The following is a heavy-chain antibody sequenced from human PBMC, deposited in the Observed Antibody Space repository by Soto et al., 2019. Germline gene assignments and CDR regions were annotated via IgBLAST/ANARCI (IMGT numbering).Heavy chain of an antibody. D-gene: IGHD3-16*01. CDR1: GYTFISYG. CDR3: ARMGDVPYYYYGMDV. V-gene: IGHV1-18*01. Sequence: QVQLVQSGAEVKKPGASVKVSCKASGYTFISYGISWVRQAPGQGLEWMGWINGYNGNTNHAQKLQGRVTMSTDTATSTAYMELRSPRSDDSAVFYCARMGDVPYYYYGMDVWGQGTTVTVSS. CDR2: INGYNGNT. J-gene: IGHJ6*02.